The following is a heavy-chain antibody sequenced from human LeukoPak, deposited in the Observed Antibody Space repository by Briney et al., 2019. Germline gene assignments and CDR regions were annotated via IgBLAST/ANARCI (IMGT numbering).Heavy chain of an antibody. J-gene: IGHJ6*03. CDR2: IYYSGST. Sequence: SETLSLTCTVSGGSISSSSYYWGWIRQPPGKGLEWIGSIYYSGSTYYNPSLKSRVTISVDTSKNQFSLKMSSVTAADTAVYFCARGGPPGYYYDYYMDVRGKGTTVTISS. V-gene: IGHV4-39*07. CDR1: GGSISSSSYY. CDR3: ARGGPPGYYYDYYMDV.